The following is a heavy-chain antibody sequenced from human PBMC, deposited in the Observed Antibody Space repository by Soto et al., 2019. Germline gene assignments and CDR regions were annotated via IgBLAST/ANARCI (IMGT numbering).Heavy chain of an antibody. Sequence: SETLSLTCAVYGGSFSGYYWSWIRQPPGKGLEWIGSIYYSGSTYYNPSLKSRVTISVDTSKNQFSLKLSSVTAADTAVYYCARHVGYCISTSCPFYGMDVWGQGTTVTVSS. CDR2: IYYSGST. D-gene: IGHD2-2*03. CDR3: ARHVGYCISTSCPFYGMDV. J-gene: IGHJ6*02. CDR1: GGSFSGYY. V-gene: IGHV4-34*01.